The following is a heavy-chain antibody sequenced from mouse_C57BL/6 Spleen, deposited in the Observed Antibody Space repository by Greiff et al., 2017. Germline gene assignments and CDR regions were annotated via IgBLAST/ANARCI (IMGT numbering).Heavy chain of an antibody. Sequence: VQLQQPGAELVMPGASVKLSCKASGYTFTSYWMHWVKQRPGQGLAWIGEIDPSDSYTNYNQKFKGKSTLTVDKSSSTAYMQRSSLTSEDSAVYYCARRLTVVATDYFDYWGQGTTLTVS. CDR3: ARRLTVVATDYFDY. J-gene: IGHJ2*01. D-gene: IGHD1-1*01. CDR2: IDPSDSYT. CDR1: GYTFTSYW. V-gene: IGHV1-69*01.